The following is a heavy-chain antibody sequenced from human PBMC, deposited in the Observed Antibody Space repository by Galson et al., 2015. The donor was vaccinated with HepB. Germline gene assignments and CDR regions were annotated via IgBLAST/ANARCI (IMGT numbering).Heavy chain of an antibody. Sequence: SLRLSCAASGFTFSGYSMTWVRQAPGKGLERVSYISRDGTTMYYADSVKGRFTISRGNAKNSLYLQMCSLRAEDTALYYCAREGVCSGTSCFDYWGQVTLFTVSS. CDR1: GFTFSGYS. CDR2: ISRDGTTM. D-gene: IGHD2-2*01. V-gene: IGHV3-48*01. J-gene: IGHJ4*02. CDR3: AREGVCSGTSCFDY.